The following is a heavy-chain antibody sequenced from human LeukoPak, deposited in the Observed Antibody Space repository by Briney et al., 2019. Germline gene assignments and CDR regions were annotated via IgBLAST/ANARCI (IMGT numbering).Heavy chain of an antibody. CDR1: GYTFTSYY. CDR3: ARDPGNYGDLGLDI. Sequence: ASVKGSFKAAGYTFTSYYMHWVRQAPGQGLEWMGIINPLSGKTTYTQKFQDRVTMTRDTSTSTVYMELSSLRSDDTAVYYCARDPGNYGDLGLDIWGQGTTVTVSS. V-gene: IGHV1-46*01. J-gene: IGHJ3*02. CDR2: INPLSGKT. D-gene: IGHD4-17*01.